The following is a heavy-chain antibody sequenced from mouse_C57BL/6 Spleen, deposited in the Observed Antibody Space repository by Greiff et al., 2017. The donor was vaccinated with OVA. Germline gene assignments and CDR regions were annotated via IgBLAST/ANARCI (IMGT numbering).Heavy chain of an antibody. D-gene: IGHD1-3*01. CDR1: GYTFTSYW. CDR3: ARSGSPYYFDY. Sequence: VQLQQPGAELVMPGASVKLSCKASGYTFTSYWMHWVKQRPGQGLEWIGEIDPSDSYTNYNQKFKGKSTLTVDKSSSTAYMQLSSLTSKDSAVYYCARSGSPYYFDYWGQGTTLTVSS. CDR2: IDPSDSYT. J-gene: IGHJ2*01. V-gene: IGHV1-69*01.